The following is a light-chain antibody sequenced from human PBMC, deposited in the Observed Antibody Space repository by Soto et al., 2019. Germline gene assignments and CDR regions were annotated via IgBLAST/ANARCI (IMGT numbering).Light chain of an antibody. CDR3: QTWGTGIRV. CDR2: VNSDGSH. J-gene: IGLJ2*01. Sequence: QLVLTQSPSASASLGASVKLTCTLSSGHSIYAIAWHQQQPEKGPRFLMKVNSDGSHTKGDGIPDRFSGSSSGAERYLTISSLQSEDEADYYCQTWGTGIRVFGGGTKLTVL. V-gene: IGLV4-69*02. CDR1: SGHSIYA.